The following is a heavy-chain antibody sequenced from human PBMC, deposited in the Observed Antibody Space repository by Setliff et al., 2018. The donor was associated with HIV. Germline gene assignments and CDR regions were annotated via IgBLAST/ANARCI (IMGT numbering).Heavy chain of an antibody. CDR3: ARDRPRGGGSLDAFDI. CDR1: GFTFSPYW. Sequence: GGSLRLSCAASGFTFSPYWMHWVRQAPGKGLVWVSRINSDGTSTTYADSVKGRFTISRDNAKNTLYLQMNSLRAEDTAVYYCARDRPRGGGSLDAFDIWGQGTMVTVSS. J-gene: IGHJ3*02. V-gene: IGHV3-74*03. D-gene: IGHD1-26*01. CDR2: INSDGTST.